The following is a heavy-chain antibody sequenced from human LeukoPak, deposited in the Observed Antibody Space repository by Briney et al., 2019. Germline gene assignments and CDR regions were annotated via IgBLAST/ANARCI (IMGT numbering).Heavy chain of an antibody. CDR3: ARGPLGRRGYSGYVTFDY. D-gene: IGHD5-12*01. V-gene: IGHV1-69*05. CDR2: IIPIFGTA. J-gene: IGHJ4*02. Sequence: SVKVSCKASGGTFSSYAISWVRQAPGQGLEWMGRIIPIFGTANYAQKFQGRVTITTDESRSTAYMELSSLRSEDTAVYYCARGPLGRRGYSGYVTFDYWGQGTLVTVSS. CDR1: GGTFSSYA.